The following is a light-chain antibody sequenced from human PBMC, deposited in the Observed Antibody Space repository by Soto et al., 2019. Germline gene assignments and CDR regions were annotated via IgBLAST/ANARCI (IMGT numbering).Light chain of an antibody. J-gene: IGKJ2*01. V-gene: IGKV4-1*01. CDR3: QKYNSVPYT. Sequence: DIVMTQSPDSLAVSLGERATINCKSSQSVFYSSTNKNYLAWYQQKPGQPPKLLIYWASIRESGVPDRFSGSGSGTDFTLTISGLQPEDVASYYCQKYNSVPYTFGQGTKLEIK. CDR2: WAS. CDR1: QSVFYSSTNKNY.